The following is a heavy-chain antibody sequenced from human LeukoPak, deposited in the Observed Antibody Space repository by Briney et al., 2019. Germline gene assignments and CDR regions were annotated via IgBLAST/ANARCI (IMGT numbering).Heavy chain of an antibody. CDR2: INTNTGNP. CDR3: ARVLLRHGFDI. CDR1: GYTFTSYG. V-gene: IGHV7-4-1*02. D-gene: IGHD2/OR15-2a*01. Sequence: ASVKVSCKASGYTFTSYGISCVRQAPGQGLEWMGWINTNTGNPTYAQGFTGRFVFSLDTSVSTAYLQISSLKAEDTAVYYCARVLLRHGFDIWGQGTMVTVSS. J-gene: IGHJ3*02.